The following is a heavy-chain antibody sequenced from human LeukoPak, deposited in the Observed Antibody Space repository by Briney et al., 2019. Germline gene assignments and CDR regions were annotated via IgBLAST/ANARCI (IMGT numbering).Heavy chain of an antibody. CDR3: ATATGDSAFDI. V-gene: IGHV1-46*01. D-gene: IGHD7-27*01. Sequence: ASVKVSCKASGYTFTSYYMHWVRQAPGQGLEWMGIINPSGGSTSYAQKFQGRVTMTRDTSISTAYMELSRLRSDDTAVYYCATATGDSAFDIWGQGTMVTVSS. CDR1: GYTFTSYY. J-gene: IGHJ3*02. CDR2: INPSGGST.